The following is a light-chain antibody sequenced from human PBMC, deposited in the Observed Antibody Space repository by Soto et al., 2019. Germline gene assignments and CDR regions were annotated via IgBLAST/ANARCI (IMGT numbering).Light chain of an antibody. CDR3: SSYAGTNKGV. CDR2: EVS. V-gene: IGLV2-8*01. CDR1: SSDVGGYNY. J-gene: IGLJ2*01. Sequence: QSALTQPPSASGSPGQSVTISCTRTSSDVGGYNYVSWYQQHPGKAPKLIIYEVSKRPSGVPNRFSGSKSGNTASLTVSGLQAEDDADYYCSSYAGTNKGVFGGGTKLTVL.